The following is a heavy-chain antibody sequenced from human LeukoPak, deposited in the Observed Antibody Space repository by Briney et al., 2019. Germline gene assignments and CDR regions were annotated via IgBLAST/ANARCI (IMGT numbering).Heavy chain of an antibody. Sequence: SVKVSCKASGGTFSSYAISWVRQAPGQGLGWMGGIIPIFGTANYAQKFQGRVTITADESTSTAYMELSSLRSEDTAVYYCAREYYDILTGYYRYIGMFDYWGQGTLVTVSS. CDR3: AREYYDILTGYYRYIGMFDY. J-gene: IGHJ4*02. CDR1: GGTFSSYA. CDR2: IIPIFGTA. V-gene: IGHV1-69*13. D-gene: IGHD3-9*01.